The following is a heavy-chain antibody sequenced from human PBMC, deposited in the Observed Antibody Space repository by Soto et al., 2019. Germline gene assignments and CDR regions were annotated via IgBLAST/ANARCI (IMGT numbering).Heavy chain of an antibody. V-gene: IGHV3-30*18. Sequence: QVQLVESGGGVVQPGRSLRVSCAASGFTFSSYGMNWVRQAPGKGLEWVAIISYDGSDKYYADSVKGRFTISRDNSKNTLYLQMNSLRGEDTAVYYCAKNPASYPWCLEGYCDYWGQGTLVTVSS. D-gene: IGHD2-15*01. CDR1: GFTFSSYG. CDR2: ISYDGSDK. J-gene: IGHJ4*02. CDR3: AKNPASYPWCLEGYCDY.